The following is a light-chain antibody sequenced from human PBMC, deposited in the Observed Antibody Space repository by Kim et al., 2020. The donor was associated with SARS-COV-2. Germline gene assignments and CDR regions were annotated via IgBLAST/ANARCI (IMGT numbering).Light chain of an antibody. CDR3: QTWDAGIRV. Sequence: QLVLTQSPSASASLGASVKFTCTLSSGHTTYAIAWHQQQPAKAPRYLMKLTSEGTHDKGDEIPDRFSGSSSGAERYLTISSLQSEDEGDYYCQTWDAGIRVFGGGTKLTVL. CDR1: SGHTTYA. V-gene: IGLV4-69*01. CDR2: LTSEGTH. J-gene: IGLJ2*01.